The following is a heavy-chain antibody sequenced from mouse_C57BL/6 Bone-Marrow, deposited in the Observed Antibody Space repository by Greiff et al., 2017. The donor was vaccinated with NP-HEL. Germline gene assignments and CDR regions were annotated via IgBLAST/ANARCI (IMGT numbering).Heavy chain of an antibody. D-gene: IGHD1-1*01. CDR2: INPNNGGT. CDR3: ARWGVVARDYFDY. J-gene: IGHJ2*01. CDR1: GYTFTDYY. V-gene: IGHV1-26*01. Sequence: VQLQQSGPELVKPGASVKISCKASGYTFTDYYMNWVKQSHGKSLEWIGDINPNNGGTSYNQKFKGKATLTVDKSSSTAYMELRSLTSEDSAVYYCARWGVVARDYFDYWGQGTTLTVSS.